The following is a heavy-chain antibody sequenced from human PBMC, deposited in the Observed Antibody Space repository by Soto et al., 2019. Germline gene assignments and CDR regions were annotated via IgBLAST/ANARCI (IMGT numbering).Heavy chain of an antibody. V-gene: IGHV1-3*05. Sequence: QVQLVQSGAEEKKPGASVKVSCKASGYTFTSYAMHWVRQAPGQRLEWMGWINAGNGNTKYSQKFQGRVTITRDTSASTAXXEXSXLRSEDTAVYYCARGPGTGMDVWGQGTTVTVSS. D-gene: IGHD1-1*01. CDR2: INAGNGNT. CDR1: GYTFTSYA. CDR3: ARGPGTGMDV. J-gene: IGHJ6*02.